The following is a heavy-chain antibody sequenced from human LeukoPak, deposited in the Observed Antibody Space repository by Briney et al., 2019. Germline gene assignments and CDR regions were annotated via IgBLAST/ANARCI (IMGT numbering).Heavy chain of an antibody. CDR3: ARGSTPYSGSYFDNWFDP. CDR1: GYTFTSYH. Sequence: ASVKVSCKASGYTFTSYHMHWVRQAPGQGLDWMGIINPSAGITTYAQKFQGRVAMTKDTSTSTVYMELSSLRSEDTAVYYCARGSTPYSGSYFDNWFDPWGQGTLVTVSS. CDR2: INPSAGIT. J-gene: IGHJ5*02. D-gene: IGHD1-26*01. V-gene: IGHV1-46*01.